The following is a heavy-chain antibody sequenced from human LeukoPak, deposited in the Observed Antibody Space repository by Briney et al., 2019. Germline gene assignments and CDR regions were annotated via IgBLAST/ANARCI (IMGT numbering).Heavy chain of an antibody. D-gene: IGHD2-2*01. J-gene: IGHJ4*02. Sequence: PGGSLRLSCAASGFTFSSYSMNWVRQAPGKGLEWVSSISSSSSYIYYADSVKGRFTISRDNAKNSLYLQMNSLRAEDTAVYYCAREPPWHCSSTSCYRTHFDYWGQGTLVTVSS. CDR2: ISSSSSYI. CDR3: AREPPWHCSSTSCYRTHFDY. CDR1: GFTFSSYS. V-gene: IGHV3-21*01.